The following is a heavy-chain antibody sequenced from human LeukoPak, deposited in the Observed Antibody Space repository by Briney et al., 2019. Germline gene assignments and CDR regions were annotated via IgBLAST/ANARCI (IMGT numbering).Heavy chain of an antibody. CDR1: GYTFSTYG. D-gene: IGHD1-7*01. CDR2: ISAYNGQT. Sequence: ASVKVSCKASGYTFSTYGISWVRQAPGQGLEWMGWISAYNGQTNYAQKVQGRVTMTTDTSTKTAYMELRSLGSDDTAVYYCAGVARFCWNSDSFDPWGQGTQVAVSS. V-gene: IGHV1-18*01. J-gene: IGHJ5*02. CDR3: AGVARFCWNSDSFDP.